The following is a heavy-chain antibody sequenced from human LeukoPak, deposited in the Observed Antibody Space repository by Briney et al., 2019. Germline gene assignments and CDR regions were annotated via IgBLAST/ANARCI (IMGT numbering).Heavy chain of an antibody. D-gene: IGHD4-17*01. CDR3: ARGATVTTPYYYGMDV. V-gene: IGHV4-61*01. Sequence: SETLSLTCTVSGGSVSSGSYYWSWIRQPPGKGLEWIGYIYYSGSTNYNPSLKSRVTISVDTSKNQFSLKLSSVTAADTAVYYCARGATVTTPYYYGMDVWGQGTTATVSS. CDR1: GGSVSSGSYY. J-gene: IGHJ6*02. CDR2: IYYSGST.